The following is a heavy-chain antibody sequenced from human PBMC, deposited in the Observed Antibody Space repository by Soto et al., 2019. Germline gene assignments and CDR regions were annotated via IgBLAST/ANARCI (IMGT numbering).Heavy chain of an antibody. CDR1: GGTFSSYA. CDR2: IIPIFGTA. D-gene: IGHD5-12*01. Sequence: ASVKVSCKASGGTFSSYAISWVRQAPGQGLEWMGGIIPIFGTANYAQKFQGRVTITADESTSTAYMELSSLRSEDTAVYYCARPLARDGYNFDAFDIWGQGTMVTVSS. J-gene: IGHJ3*02. CDR3: ARPLARDGYNFDAFDI. V-gene: IGHV1-69*13.